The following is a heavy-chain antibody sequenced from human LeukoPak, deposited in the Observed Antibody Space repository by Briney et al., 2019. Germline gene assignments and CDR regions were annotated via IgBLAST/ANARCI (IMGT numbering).Heavy chain of an antibody. Sequence: PGGSLRLSCAASGFTFDDYAMHWVRQAPGKGLEWVSGISWNSGSIGYADSVKGRFTISRDNAKNSLYLQMNSLRAEDTAVYYCAREAPYSGSSNDAFDIWGQGTMVTVSS. CDR1: GFTFDDYA. J-gene: IGHJ3*02. CDR2: ISWNSGSI. CDR3: AREAPYSGSSNDAFDI. V-gene: IGHV3-9*01. D-gene: IGHD1-26*01.